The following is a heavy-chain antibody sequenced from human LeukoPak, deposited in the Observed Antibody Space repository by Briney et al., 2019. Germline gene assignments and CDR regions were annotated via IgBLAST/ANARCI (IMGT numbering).Heavy chain of an antibody. Sequence: ASVKVSCKASGYTFTGYYMHWVRQAPGQGLEWMGWINPSGGSTNYAQKFQGRVTMTRDMSTSTVYLEVNSLRSEDTAVYYCARGVHVRKYDSNQNCFDPWGQGTLVTVSS. D-gene: IGHD3-22*01. V-gene: IGHV1-46*01. CDR3: ARGVHVRKYDSNQNCFDP. J-gene: IGHJ5*02. CDR1: GYTFTGYY. CDR2: INPSGGST.